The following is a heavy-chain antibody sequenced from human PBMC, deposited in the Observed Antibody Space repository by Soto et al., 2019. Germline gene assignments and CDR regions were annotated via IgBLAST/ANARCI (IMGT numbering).Heavy chain of an antibody. V-gene: IGHV3-33*01. D-gene: IGHD3-16*02. CDR1: GFSFSSYG. CDR3: ARDGEDYVRGTYRYFDY. J-gene: IGHJ4*02. CDR2: IWFDGSNK. Sequence: QVQLVESGGGVVQPGRSVRLSCVASGFSFSSYGMHWVRQAPGKGLEWVAVIWFDGSNKYYVDSVKGRFTISRDNSKNTVYLQMNSLRAEDTAVYHCARDGEDYVRGTYRYFDYWGQGILVAVSS.